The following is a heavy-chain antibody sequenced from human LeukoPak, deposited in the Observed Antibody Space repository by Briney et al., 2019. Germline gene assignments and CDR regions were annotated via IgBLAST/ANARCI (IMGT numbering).Heavy chain of an antibody. CDR1: GGSISSYY. J-gene: IGHJ3*02. Sequence: SETLSLTCTVSGGSISSYYWSWIRQPPGKGLEWIGYIYYSGSTNYNPSLKSRVTISVDTSKNQFSLKLSSVTAADTAVYYCAREPPYSSSAFDIWGQGTMVTASS. CDR3: AREPPYSSSAFDI. CDR2: IYYSGST. D-gene: IGHD6-13*01. V-gene: IGHV4-59*01.